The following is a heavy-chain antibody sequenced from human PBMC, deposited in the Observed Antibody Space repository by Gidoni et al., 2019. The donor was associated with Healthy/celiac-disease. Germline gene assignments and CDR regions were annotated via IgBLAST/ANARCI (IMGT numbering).Heavy chain of an antibody. CDR1: GGSLSRISYY. CDR3: ARHRFGHYDSSGPYFDY. V-gene: IGHV4-39*01. J-gene: IGHJ4*02. D-gene: IGHD3-22*01. Sequence: QLQLQASGPGLVKPSETLSLPCTVSGGSLSRISYYLGWIRQPPGKGLEWIGSIYYSGSTYYNPSLRSRVTISVDTSKNQFSLKLSSVTAADTAVYYCARHRFGHYDSSGPYFDYWGQGTLVTVSS. CDR2: IYYSGST.